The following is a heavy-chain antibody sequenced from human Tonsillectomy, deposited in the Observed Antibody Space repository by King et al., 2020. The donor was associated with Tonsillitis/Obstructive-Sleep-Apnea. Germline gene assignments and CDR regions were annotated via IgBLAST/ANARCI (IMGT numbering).Heavy chain of an antibody. J-gene: IGHJ4*02. D-gene: IGHD2-2*01. Sequence: VQLVESGGGLVQPGESLRLSCAASGFTFNSYALTWVRQAPGKGLEWVSSISASGVGTHYADSVRGRFTISRDNTKNSLDLQMTSLRAEDTAVYYCARGGSGCSSTSCHFDYWGQGTLVTVSS. CDR3: ARGGSGCSSTSCHFDY. V-gene: IGHV3-23*04. CDR2: ISASGVGT. CDR1: GFTFNSYA.